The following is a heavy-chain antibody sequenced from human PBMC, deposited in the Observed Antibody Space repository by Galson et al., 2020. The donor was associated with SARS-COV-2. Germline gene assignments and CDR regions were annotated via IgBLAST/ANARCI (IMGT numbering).Heavy chain of an antibody. CDR2: ISGSGGSP. Sequence: GGSLRLSCAASGFTFSSYAMSWVRQAPGKGLEWVSGISGSGGSPYYEDSVRGRFTISRDNSKNTLYLQLNSLRAEDTAVYYCAKCRELQSPRVMDVWGQGTTVTVSS. V-gene: IGHV3-23*01. CDR1: GFTFSSYA. CDR3: AKCRELQSPRVMDV. D-gene: IGHD1-26*01. J-gene: IGHJ6*02.